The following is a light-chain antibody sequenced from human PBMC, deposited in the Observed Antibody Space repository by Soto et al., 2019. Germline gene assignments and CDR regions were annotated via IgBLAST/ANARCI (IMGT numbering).Light chain of an antibody. CDR2: GAS. J-gene: IGKJ4*01. CDR3: QQRDSWPLT. V-gene: IGKV3-11*01. CDR1: QSVTSN. Sequence: ETVMSQAGATRSLCRGERATLTCEASQSVTSNLAWYQQKPGRAPRLLIYGASTRATGIPARFTGSGSGADFTLTIRSLEPEDFAIYYCQQRDSWPLTFGGGTKVDI.